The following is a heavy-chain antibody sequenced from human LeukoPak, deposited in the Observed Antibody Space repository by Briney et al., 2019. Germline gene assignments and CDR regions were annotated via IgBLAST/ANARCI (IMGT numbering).Heavy chain of an antibody. J-gene: IGHJ4*02. CDR3: ARESPLVKLMDY. Sequence: ASVKVSCKASGGTFSSYAISWVRQAPGQGLEWMGGIIPIFGTANYAQKFQGRVTITADESTSTAYMGLSSLRSEDTAVYYCARESPLVKLMDYWGQGTLVTVSS. CDR1: GGTFSSYA. V-gene: IGHV1-69*13. D-gene: IGHD3-22*01. CDR2: IIPIFGTA.